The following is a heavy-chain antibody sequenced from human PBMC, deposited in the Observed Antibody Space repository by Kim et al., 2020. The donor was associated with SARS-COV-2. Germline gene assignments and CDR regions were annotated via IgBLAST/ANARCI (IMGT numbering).Heavy chain of an antibody. J-gene: IGHJ6*02. V-gene: IGHV3-23*01. CDR3: ARDVYCSSTSCLDYYYYYYGMDV. D-gene: IGHD2-2*01. CDR2: ISGSGGST. Sequence: GGSLRLSCAASGFTFSSYAMSWVRQAPGKGLEWVSAISGSGGSTYYADSVKGRFTISRDNSKNTLYLQMNSLRAEDPAVYYCARDVYCSSTSCLDYYYYYYGMDVWGQGTTVSVSS. CDR1: GFTFSSYA.